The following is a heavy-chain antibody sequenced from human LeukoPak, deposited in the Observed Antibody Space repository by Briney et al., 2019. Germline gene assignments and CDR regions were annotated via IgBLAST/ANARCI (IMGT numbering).Heavy chain of an antibody. CDR2: IYYSGGT. Sequence: SETLSLTCSVSGGSISNYYWGWIRQPPGKGLEWIGYIYYSGGTNYNPSLKSRVTISVDTSKNQFSLKLRSVTAADTAVCYCARWGTTSLYQSFDYWGQGILVTVSS. CDR1: GGSISNYY. CDR3: ARWGTTSLYQSFDY. J-gene: IGHJ4*02. V-gene: IGHV4-59*01. D-gene: IGHD2-2*01.